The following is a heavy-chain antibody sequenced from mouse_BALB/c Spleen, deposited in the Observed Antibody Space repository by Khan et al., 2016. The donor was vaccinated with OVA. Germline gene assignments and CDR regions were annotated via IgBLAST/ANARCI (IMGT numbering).Heavy chain of an antibody. CDR3: VRDGAYHRNDGWLAY. J-gene: IGHJ3*01. D-gene: IGHD2-14*01. V-gene: IGHV1-4*01. CDR1: GYTFTSYT. Sequence: QVQLQQSGAELARPGASVKMSCKASGYTFTSYTIHWIKLRPGQGLEWIGYINPSNGYTNYNQKFKDKATLTADKSSTTAYMELSSLTSDDSALYNCVRDGAYHRNDGWLAYWGQGTLVTVSA. CDR2: INPSNGYT.